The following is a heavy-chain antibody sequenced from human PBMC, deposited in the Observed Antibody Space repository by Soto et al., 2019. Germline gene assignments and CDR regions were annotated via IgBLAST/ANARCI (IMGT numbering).Heavy chain of an antibody. CDR3: ARDQLEGNWFDP. V-gene: IGHV4-30-2*01. CDR2: IYHSGST. D-gene: IGHD1-1*01. J-gene: IGHJ5*02. CDR1: GGSISRGGYS. Sequence: SETLSLTCAVSGGSISRGGYSWNWIRQPPGKGLEWIGYIYHSGSTLYNPSLKSRVTISVDKSKNQFSLKLTSVTAADTAVYYCARDQLEGNWFDPWGQGTLVTVPS.